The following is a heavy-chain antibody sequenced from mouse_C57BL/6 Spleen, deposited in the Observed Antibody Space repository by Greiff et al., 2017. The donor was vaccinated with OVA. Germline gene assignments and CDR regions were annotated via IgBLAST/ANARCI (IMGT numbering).Heavy chain of an antibody. CDR2: FHPYNDDT. CDR3: ERHAGCGFAY. D-gene: IGHD3-2*02. CDR1: GYTFTTYP. Sequence: QVQLQQSGAELVKPGASVKMSCKASGYTFTTYPIEWLKQNPGKSLEWIGNFHPYNDDTKYNEKFKGKATLTVEKSSSTVYLELIRLTSDDSDVYSGERHAGCGFAYWGQGTLVTVSA. J-gene: IGHJ3*01. V-gene: IGHV1-47*01.